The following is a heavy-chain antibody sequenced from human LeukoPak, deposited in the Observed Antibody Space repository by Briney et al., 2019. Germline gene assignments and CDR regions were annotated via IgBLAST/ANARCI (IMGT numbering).Heavy chain of an antibody. J-gene: IGHJ4*02. D-gene: IGHD3-10*02. CDR2: IYSGGDT. Sequence: GGSLRLFCTASGFTVSSSHMTWVRQAVGKGLEWVSFIYSGGDTSYADAVKGRFTISRDNSKNTLYLQMNSLRAEDTAVYYCARVYNYVFDYWGQGDPATVSS. CDR1: GFTVSSSH. CDR3: ARVYNYVFDY. V-gene: IGHV3-53*01.